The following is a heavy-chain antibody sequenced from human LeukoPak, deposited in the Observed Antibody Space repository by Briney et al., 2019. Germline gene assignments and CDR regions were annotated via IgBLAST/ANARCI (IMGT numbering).Heavy chain of an antibody. CDR2: IYTSGST. CDR3: ARDAFGRDYYGSGSRTFDY. CDR1: GGSISSGSYY. Sequence: SETLSLTCTVSGGSISSGSYYWSWLRQPAGKGLEWIGRIYTSGSTNYNPSLKSRVTISVDTSKNQFSLNLNSVTAADTAMYYCARDAFGRDYYGSGSRTFDYWGQGTLVSVSS. V-gene: IGHV4-61*02. D-gene: IGHD3-10*01. J-gene: IGHJ4*02.